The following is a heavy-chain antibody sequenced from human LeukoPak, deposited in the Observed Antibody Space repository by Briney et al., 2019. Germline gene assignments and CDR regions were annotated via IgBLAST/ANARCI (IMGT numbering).Heavy chain of an antibody. Sequence: GGSLRLSCAASGFTFSSYEMDWVRRAPGKGLEWVSYIGSSGGSRYYADSVRGRFTSSRDNAKNSLYLQMNSLRVEDTAVYYCAREDGDAFDIWGQGTVVSVSS. V-gene: IGHV3-48*03. CDR1: GFTFSSYE. CDR2: IGSSGGSR. CDR3: AREDGDAFDI. D-gene: IGHD5-24*01. J-gene: IGHJ3*02.